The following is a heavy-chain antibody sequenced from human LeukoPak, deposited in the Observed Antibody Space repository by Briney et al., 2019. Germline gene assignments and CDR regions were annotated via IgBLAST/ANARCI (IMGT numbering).Heavy chain of an antibody. Sequence: SETLSLTCTVSGGSISSSSYYWGWIRQPPGKGLEWIGSIYYSGSTYYNPSLKSRVTISVDTSKNQFSLKLSSVTAADTAVYYCARDGDCSGGSCYSGRRWFDPWGQGTLVTVSS. V-gene: IGHV4-39*07. J-gene: IGHJ5*02. CDR3: ARDGDCSGGSCYSGRRWFDP. D-gene: IGHD2-15*01. CDR1: GGSISSSSYY. CDR2: IYYSGST.